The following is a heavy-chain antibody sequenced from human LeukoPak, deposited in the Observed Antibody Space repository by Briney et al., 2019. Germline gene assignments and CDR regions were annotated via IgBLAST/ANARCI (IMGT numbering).Heavy chain of an antibody. V-gene: IGHV3-74*01. CDR3: AKPYTVTYPYNYFDP. J-gene: IGHJ5*02. CDR1: GFTFSSYW. D-gene: IGHD4-17*01. Sequence: PGGSLRLSCAASGFTFSSYWMHWVRQAPGKGLVWVSRISTDGSSTSYADFVKGRFTISRDNAKNTLFLQMNSLRAEDTAVYYCAKPYTVTYPYNYFDPWGQGTLVTVSS. CDR2: ISTDGSST.